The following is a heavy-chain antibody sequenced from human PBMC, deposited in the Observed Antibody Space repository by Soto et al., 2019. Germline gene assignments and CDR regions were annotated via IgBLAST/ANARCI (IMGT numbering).Heavy chain of an antibody. CDR2: ITWNSGNI. D-gene: IGHD2-2*01. Sequence: EVHLVESGGGFVQPGRSLRLSCAASGFTFDNYAMHWVRQAPGKGLEWVSGITWNSGNIGYADSVKGRFTISRDNAKNSLYLQMNSLRAEDTAVYYCARAVPAALDAFDIWGQGTMVTVSS. V-gene: IGHV3-9*01. J-gene: IGHJ3*02. CDR1: GFTFDNYA. CDR3: ARAVPAALDAFDI.